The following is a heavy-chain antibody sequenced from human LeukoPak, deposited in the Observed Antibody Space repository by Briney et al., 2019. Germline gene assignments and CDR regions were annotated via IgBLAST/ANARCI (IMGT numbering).Heavy chain of an antibody. CDR2: FDPDDGET. Sequence: ASVKVSCKVSGYTLTELSMHWVRQAPGKGLEWMGGFDPDDGETIYAQKFQGRVTMTEDTSTDTAYMELSSLRSEDTAVYYCATSETKWFGELLYYWGQGTLVTVSS. J-gene: IGHJ4*02. V-gene: IGHV1-24*01. D-gene: IGHD3-10*01. CDR1: GYTLTELS. CDR3: ATSETKWFGELLYY.